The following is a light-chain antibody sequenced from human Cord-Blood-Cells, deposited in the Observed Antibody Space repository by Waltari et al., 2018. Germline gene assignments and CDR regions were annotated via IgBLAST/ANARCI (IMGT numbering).Light chain of an antibody. V-gene: IGLV3-19*01. J-gene: IGLJ1*01. CDR3: NSRDSSGNHYV. Sequence: SSELTPDPAVSVALGQTVRITCQGDSLRSYYASWDQQKPGQAPLLVIYDKNNRPSGIPDRFSGSSSGNTASLTITGAQAEDEADYDCNSRDSSGNHYVFGTGTKVTVL. CDR1: SLRSYY. CDR2: DKN.